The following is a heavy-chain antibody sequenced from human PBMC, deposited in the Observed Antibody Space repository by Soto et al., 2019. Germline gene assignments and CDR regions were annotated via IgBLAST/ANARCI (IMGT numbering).Heavy chain of an antibody. CDR3: ARVAPYSSGWFDY. CDR1: GFTFSSYW. V-gene: IGHV3-7*01. D-gene: IGHD6-19*01. Sequence: ESGGGLVQPGGSLRLSCAASGFTFSSYWMSWVRQAPGKGLEWVANIKEDGSDKYDVDSVKGRFTISRDNSLYLQMNSLRAEDTAIYYCARVAPYSSGWFDYWGQGTLVTVSS. CDR2: IKEDGSDK. J-gene: IGHJ5*01.